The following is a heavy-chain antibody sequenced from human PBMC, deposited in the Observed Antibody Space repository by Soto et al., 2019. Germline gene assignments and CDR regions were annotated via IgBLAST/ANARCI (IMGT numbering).Heavy chain of an antibody. CDR1: GYTFTSYY. CDR3: ARDLAEGYYYPGMDV. D-gene: IGHD2-15*01. CDR2: INPSGGST. V-gene: IGHV1-46*01. J-gene: IGHJ6*02. Sequence: SVNVYCKAAGYTFTSYYMHRLRQAPGQGLEWMGIINPSGGSTSYAQKFQGRVTMTRDTSTSTVYMELSSLRSEDTAVYYCARDLAEGYYYPGMDVWGQGTTVTVSS.